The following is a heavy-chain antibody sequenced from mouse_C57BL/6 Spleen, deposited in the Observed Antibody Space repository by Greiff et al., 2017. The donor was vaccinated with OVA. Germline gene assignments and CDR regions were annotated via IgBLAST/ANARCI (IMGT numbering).Heavy chain of an antibody. Sequence: VQLQQSGAELARPGASVKLSCKASGYTFTSYGISWVKQRTGQGLEWIGEIYPRSGNTYYNEKFKGQATLTADKSSSTAYMQLRSLTSEDSAVYFCARGTYYGSTRYFDVWGTGTTVTVSS. V-gene: IGHV1-81*01. CDR1: GYTFTSYG. CDR3: ARGTYYGSTRYFDV. CDR2: IYPRSGNT. D-gene: IGHD1-1*01. J-gene: IGHJ1*03.